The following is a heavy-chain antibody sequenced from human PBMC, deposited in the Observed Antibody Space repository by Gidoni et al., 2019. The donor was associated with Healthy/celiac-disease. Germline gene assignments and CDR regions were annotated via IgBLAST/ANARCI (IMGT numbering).Heavy chain of an antibody. CDR2: SYYSGGT. Sequence: QVQLQEPGPGLVKPSETLSLTCTVSGGSISSYSWSWIRQPPGKGLEWIGYSYYSGGTNYNPSLKSRVTISVDTSKNQFSLKLSSVTAADTAVYYCARHFPTKAVSANFDYWGQGTLVTVSS. D-gene: IGHD1-1*01. CDR1: GGSISSYS. V-gene: IGHV4-59*08. CDR3: ARHFPTKAVSANFDY. J-gene: IGHJ4*02.